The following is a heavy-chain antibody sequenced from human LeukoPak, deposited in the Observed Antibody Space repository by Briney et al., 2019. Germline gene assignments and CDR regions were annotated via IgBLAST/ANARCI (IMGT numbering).Heavy chain of an antibody. CDR1: GFTFTSYA. D-gene: IGHD3-3*01. CDR2: ITGSGDTT. Sequence: PGGSLRLSCAASGFTFTSYAMSWVRQAPGKGLEWVSAITGSGDTTYYAASVKGRFTISRDNSKNTLYLQMSSLRAEDTATYYCASWDDTIFGVGGMDVWGQGTTVTVSS. V-gene: IGHV3-23*01. J-gene: IGHJ6*02. CDR3: ASWDDTIFGVGGMDV.